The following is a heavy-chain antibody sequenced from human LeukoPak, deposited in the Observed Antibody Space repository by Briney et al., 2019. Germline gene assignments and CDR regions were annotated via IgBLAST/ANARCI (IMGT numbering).Heavy chain of an antibody. CDR2: IYSGGST. CDR1: GFTVSSNY. V-gene: IGHV3-53*01. D-gene: IGHD2-15*01. Sequence: GGSLRLSCAASGFTVSSNYMSWVRQAPGKGLEWVSVIYSGGSTYYADSVKGRFTISRDNSKNTLYLQMNSLRAEDTAVYYCARLVVAATPWFDPWGQGTLVTVSS. J-gene: IGHJ5*02. CDR3: ARLVVAATPWFDP.